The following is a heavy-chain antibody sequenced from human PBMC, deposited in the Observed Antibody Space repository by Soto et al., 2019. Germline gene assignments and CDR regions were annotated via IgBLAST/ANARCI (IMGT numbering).Heavy chain of an antibody. CDR3: ATFGDYGWFDP. J-gene: IGHJ5*02. Sequence: QVQLQESGPGLVKPSGTLSLTCAVSSGSISSNTWWSWVRQPPGKGLEWIGEIYHSGSTNYNPSLRSRGTRSVDKPKNQFSLKLISVTAADTAMYYCATFGDYGWFDPWGQGALVTVSS. CDR2: IYHSGST. V-gene: IGHV4-4*02. CDR1: SGSISSNTW. D-gene: IGHD4-17*01.